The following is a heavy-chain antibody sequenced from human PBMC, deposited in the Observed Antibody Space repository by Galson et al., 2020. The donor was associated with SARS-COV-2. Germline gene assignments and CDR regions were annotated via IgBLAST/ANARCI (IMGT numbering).Heavy chain of an antibody. CDR2: VIPIFGRS. V-gene: IGHV1-69*05. Sequence: SVKVSCKVSGGTFSSYGISWVRQAPGQGLEWMGGVIPIFGRSENAQKFQGRLTLTTDESTNTAFMELTSLTSEDTAIYYCARDPLLRDGSGNYHHYFMDVWGKGTTVTVSS. CDR1: GGTFSSYG. J-gene: IGHJ6*03. CDR3: ARDPLLRDGSGNYHHYFMDV. D-gene: IGHD3-10*01.